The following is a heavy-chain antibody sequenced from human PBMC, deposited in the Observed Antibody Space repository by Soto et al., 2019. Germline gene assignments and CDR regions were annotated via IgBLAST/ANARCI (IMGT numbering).Heavy chain of an antibody. CDR2: IYYTGSS. CDR1: GGSISSSSDY. CDR3: ARLDKHLVQTFDY. Sequence: SSETLSLTCTVSGGSISSSSDYWGWIRQPPGKGLEWIATIYYTGSSYYNPSLKSRVTISVDTAKNQFSLKLYSVTAADTAVYYCARLDKHLVQTFDYWGQGALVTVSS. D-gene: IGHD3-10*01. V-gene: IGHV4-39*01. J-gene: IGHJ4*02.